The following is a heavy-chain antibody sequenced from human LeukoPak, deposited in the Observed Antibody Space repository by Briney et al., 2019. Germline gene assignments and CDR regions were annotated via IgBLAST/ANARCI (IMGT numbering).Heavy chain of an antibody. Sequence: SETLSLTCTVSGGSISSSSYYWGWIRQPPGKGLEWIGSIYYSGSTYYNPSLKSRVTISVDTSKNQFSLKLSSVTAADTAVYYCARIGVRGVTILDYWGQGTLVTVSS. CDR2: IYYSGST. J-gene: IGHJ4*02. CDR3: ARIGVRGVTILDY. D-gene: IGHD3-10*01. V-gene: IGHV4-39*07. CDR1: GGSISSSSYY.